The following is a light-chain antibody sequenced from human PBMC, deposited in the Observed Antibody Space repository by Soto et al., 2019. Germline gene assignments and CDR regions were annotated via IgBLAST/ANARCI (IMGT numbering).Light chain of an antibody. V-gene: IGLV2-14*01. Sequence: QSVLTQPASRSGDPGQSITTSCTRTSSEICAYVYVSYFQQHPGKAPKLMISEVNNRPSGVSNRFSGSKSGNTAYLPISGLQVEDEAECFCSSFTTASTHDFGTGTKVTVL. CDR1: SSEICAYVY. J-gene: IGLJ1*01. CDR2: EVN. CDR3: SSFTTASTHD.